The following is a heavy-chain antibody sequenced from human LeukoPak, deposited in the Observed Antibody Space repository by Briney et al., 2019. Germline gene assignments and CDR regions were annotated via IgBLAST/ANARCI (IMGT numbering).Heavy chain of an antibody. D-gene: IGHD3-16*01. Sequence: VDSVKVSCKASAYTFISNYIHWVRQAPGQGLEWMGWINPKSGATDYAQKFQGRVTMTRDTSISTADMDLKWLTSDDTAVYYCARGGAWGDREVDYWGQGSLVTVSS. CDR2: INPKSGAT. V-gene: IGHV1-2*02. CDR1: AYTFISNY. CDR3: ARGGAWGDREVDY. J-gene: IGHJ4*02.